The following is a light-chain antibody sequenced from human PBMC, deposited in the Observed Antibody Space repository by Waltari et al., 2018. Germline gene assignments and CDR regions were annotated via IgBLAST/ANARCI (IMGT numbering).Light chain of an antibody. Sequence: QESERGPRYLMKVNSDGTHSKGDGIPDRFSGSSAGAERYLTISSLQSEDEADYYCQTGGHGTWVFGGGTKVTVL. V-gene: IGLV4-69*01. CDR2: VNSDGTH. J-gene: IGLJ3*02. CDR3: QTGGHGTWV.